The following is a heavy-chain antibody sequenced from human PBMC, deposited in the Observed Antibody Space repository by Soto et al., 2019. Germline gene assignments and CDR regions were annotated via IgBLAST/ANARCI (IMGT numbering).Heavy chain of an antibody. CDR1: GGSVSSGSYY. V-gene: IGHV4-61*01. Sequence: PSETLSLTCTVSGGSVSSGSYYWSWIRQPPGKGLEWIGYIYYSGSTNYNPSLKSRVTISVDTSKNQFTLNLNSVTAADTAVYYCARHATRSYDYWGQGTLVTVSS. CDR2: IYYSGST. J-gene: IGHJ4*02. CDR3: ARHATRSYDY.